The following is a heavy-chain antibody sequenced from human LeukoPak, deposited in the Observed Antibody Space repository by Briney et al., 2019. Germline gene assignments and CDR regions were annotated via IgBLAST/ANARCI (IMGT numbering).Heavy chain of an antibody. Sequence: GRSLRLSCAASGFTFSSYGMHWVRQAPGKGLEWVSVINDSGGSTYYADSVKGRFTISRDKSMNTLYLQMNSLRAEDTAVYYCAKDRRIAAPGPLDYWGQGTLVTVSS. V-gene: IGHV3-23*01. J-gene: IGHJ4*02. CDR1: GFTFSSYG. CDR2: INDSGGST. D-gene: IGHD6-13*01. CDR3: AKDRRIAAPGPLDY.